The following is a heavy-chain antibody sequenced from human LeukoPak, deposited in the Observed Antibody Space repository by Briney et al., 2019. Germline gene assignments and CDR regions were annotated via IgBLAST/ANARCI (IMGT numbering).Heavy chain of an antibody. D-gene: IGHD3-22*01. V-gene: IGHV3-23*01. CDR3: AKDQRYYYDSSGYYYRANWFDP. J-gene: IGHJ5*02. CDR1: GFTFSSYA. CDR2: ISGSGANT. Sequence: PGGSLRLSCAASGFTFSSYAMSWVRQAPGKGLEWVSGISGSGANTYYAASVKGRFTISRDNSENTLYLQMSSLRAEDTAVYYCAKDQRYYYDSSGYYYRANWFDPWGQGTLVTVSS.